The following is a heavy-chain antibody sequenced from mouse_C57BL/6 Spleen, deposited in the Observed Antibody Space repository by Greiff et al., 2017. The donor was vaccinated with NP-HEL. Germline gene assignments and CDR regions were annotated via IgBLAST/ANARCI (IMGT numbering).Heavy chain of an antibody. CDR3: ARGQLRYFDY. D-gene: IGHD3-2*02. V-gene: IGHV1-59*01. CDR2: IDPSDSYT. J-gene: IGHJ2*01. CDR1: GYTFTSYW. Sequence: QVQLKQPGAELVRPGTSVKLSCKASGYTFTSYWMHWVKQRPGQGLEWIGVIDPSDSYTNYNQKFKGKATLTVDTSSSTAYMQLSSLTSEDSAVYYCARGQLRYFDYWGQGTTLTVSS.